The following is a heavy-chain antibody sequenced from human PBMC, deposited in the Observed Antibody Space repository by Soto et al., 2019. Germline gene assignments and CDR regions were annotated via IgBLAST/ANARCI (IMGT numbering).Heavy chain of an antibody. D-gene: IGHD1-26*01. CDR2: INPNSGGT. CDR1: GYTFTGYY. Sequence: QVQLVQSGAEVKKPGASVKVSCKASGYTFTGYYMHWVRQAPGQGLEWMGWINPNSGGTNYAQKFQGWVTMTRDTXISPAYMERSRLRADDTAVYYCARGGSGSYYELGYWGQGTLVTVSS. V-gene: IGHV1-2*04. J-gene: IGHJ4*02. CDR3: ARGGSGSYYELGY.